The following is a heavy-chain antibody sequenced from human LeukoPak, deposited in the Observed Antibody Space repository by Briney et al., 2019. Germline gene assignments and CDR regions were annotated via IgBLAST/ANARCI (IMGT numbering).Heavy chain of an antibody. Sequence: SETLSLTCTVSGGSISGYYWTWIRQPPGKGLEWIGYISYSGSTSSHPSLKSRVTISLDMSKSQFSLKLTSVTAADTAVYYCVRGYSGCPYYLDYWGQGTLVTVSS. CDR2: ISYSGST. D-gene: IGHD5-12*01. V-gene: IGHV4-59*08. J-gene: IGHJ4*02. CDR1: GGSISGYY. CDR3: VRGYSGCPYYLDY.